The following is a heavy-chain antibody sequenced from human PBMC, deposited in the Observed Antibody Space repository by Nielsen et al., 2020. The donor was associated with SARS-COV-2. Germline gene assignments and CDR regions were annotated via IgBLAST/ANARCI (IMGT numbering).Heavy chain of an antibody. Sequence: SETLSLTCTVSGGSISSYYWSWIRQPPGKGLEWIGYIYYSGSTYYNPSLKSRVTLSVDTSKNQFSLKLSSVTAADTAVYYCARIWSAYYYYFDYWGQGTLVTVSS. D-gene: IGHD3-3*01. J-gene: IGHJ4*02. CDR1: GGSISSYY. V-gene: IGHV4-59*08. CDR3: ARIWSAYYYYFDY. CDR2: IYYSGST.